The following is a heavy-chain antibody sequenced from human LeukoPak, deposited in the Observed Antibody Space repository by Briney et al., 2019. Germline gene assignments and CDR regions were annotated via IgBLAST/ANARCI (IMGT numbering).Heavy chain of an antibody. CDR1: GITFTTYP. CDR3: ASEMGIAVAGPIYYYGMDV. Sequence: PGGSLRLSCAASGITFTTYPMHWVRQAPGKGLEWVAVILYDGSNEYYTDSVRGRFTISRDNSKNTLYLQMNSLRAEDTAVYYCASEMGIAVAGPIYYYGMDVWGQGTTVTVSS. D-gene: IGHD6-19*01. V-gene: IGHV3-30-3*01. CDR2: ILYDGSNE. J-gene: IGHJ6*02.